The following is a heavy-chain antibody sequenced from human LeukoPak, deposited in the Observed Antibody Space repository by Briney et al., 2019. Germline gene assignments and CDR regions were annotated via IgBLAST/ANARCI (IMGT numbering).Heavy chain of an antibody. V-gene: IGHV3-64*01. CDR1: GFTFSTYP. Sequence: GGSLRLSCAASGFTFSTYPMHWARQAPGKGLECVSAISSNGVNTYYANSVKGRFTISRDNSKNTLYLQMGSLRAEDTAVYHCARGSSAGGDPWGQGTLVTVSS. D-gene: IGHD3-10*01. CDR2: ISSNGVNT. CDR3: ARGSSAGGDP. J-gene: IGHJ5*02.